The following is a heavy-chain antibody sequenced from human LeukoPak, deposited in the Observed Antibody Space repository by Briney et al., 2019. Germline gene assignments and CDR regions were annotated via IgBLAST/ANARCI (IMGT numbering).Heavy chain of an antibody. CDR2: TSAYNGNT. V-gene: IGHV1-18*01. Sequence: ASVKVSCKASGYTFTSYGISWVRQAPGQGLEWMGWTSAYNGNTNYAQKLQGRVTMTTDTSTSTAYMELRSLRSGDTAVYYCARALRNIDWFDPWGQGTLVTVSS. J-gene: IGHJ5*02. D-gene: IGHD4-17*01. CDR3: ARALRNIDWFDP. CDR1: GYTFTSYG.